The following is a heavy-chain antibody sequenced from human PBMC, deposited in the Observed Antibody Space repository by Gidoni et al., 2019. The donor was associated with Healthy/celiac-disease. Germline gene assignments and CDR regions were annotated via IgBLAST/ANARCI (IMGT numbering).Heavy chain of an antibody. Sequence: QVQLVQSGAEVKKPGASVKVSCKASGYTLTGYYMHWVRQAPGQGLEWMGWINPNSGGTNYAQKSQGRVTMTRDTSISTAYMELSRLRSDDTAVYYCARDLRGYYDFWSGYYDYWGQGTLVTVSS. CDR3: ARDLRGYYDFWSGYYDY. J-gene: IGHJ4*02. D-gene: IGHD3-3*01. CDR2: INPNSGGT. V-gene: IGHV1-2*02. CDR1: GYTLTGYY.